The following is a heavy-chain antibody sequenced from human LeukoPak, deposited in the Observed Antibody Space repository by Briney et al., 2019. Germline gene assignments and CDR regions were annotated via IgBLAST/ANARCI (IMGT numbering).Heavy chain of an antibody. CDR1: GFTFSSHW. J-gene: IGHJ6*02. V-gene: IGHV3-74*01. D-gene: IGHD4-17*01. CDR3: GRATVTTRNSMDV. Sequence: GGSLRLSCAASGFTFSSHWMHWVRRGPGKGLAWVSRINTDGSSTYYADSVRGRFTISRDNAKNTLFLQMNGLRAEDTAVYYCGRATVTTRNSMDVWGQGTTVTVSS. CDR2: INTDGSST.